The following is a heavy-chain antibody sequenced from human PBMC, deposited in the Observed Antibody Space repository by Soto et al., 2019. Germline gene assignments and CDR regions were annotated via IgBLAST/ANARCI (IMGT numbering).Heavy chain of an antibody. CDR1: GGSISSGGYS. CDR3: ARDSKAAGNRLAFDI. D-gene: IGHD6-13*01. J-gene: IGHJ3*02. V-gene: IGHV4-30-2*01. CDR2: IYHSGST. Sequence: SETLSLTCAVSGGSISSGGYSWSWIRQPPGKGLEWIGYIYHSGSTYYNPSLKSRVTISVDTSKNQFSLKLSSVTAADTAVYNCARDSKAAGNRLAFDIWGQGTMVTVSS.